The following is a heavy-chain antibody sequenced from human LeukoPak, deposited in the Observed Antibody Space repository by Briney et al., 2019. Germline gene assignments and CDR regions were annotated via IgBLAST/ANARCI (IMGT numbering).Heavy chain of an antibody. CDR2: IYYSGST. D-gene: IGHD1-7*01. J-gene: IGHJ3*02. CDR1: GGSISRYY. Sequence: PSETLSLTCTVSGGSISRYYWSWIRQPPGKGLEWIGYIYYSGSTNYNPSLKSRVTMSVDTSKNQFSLKLSSVTAADTAVYYCARGPVGGTTYNDGDALDIWGQGTMVTVSS. CDR3: ARGPVGGTTYNDGDALDI. V-gene: IGHV4-59*01.